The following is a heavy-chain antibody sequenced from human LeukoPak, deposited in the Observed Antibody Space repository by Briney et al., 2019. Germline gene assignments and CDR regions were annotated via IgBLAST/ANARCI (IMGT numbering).Heavy chain of an antibody. J-gene: IGHJ4*02. V-gene: IGHV4-31*03. CDR2: IYYSGST. D-gene: IGHD3-22*01. CDR3: AREGHDSSGYYYNGY. Sequence: PSETLSLTCTVSGGSISSGGYCWSWIRQHPGKGLEWIGYIYYSGSTYYNPSLKSRVTISVDTSKNQFSLKLSSVTAADTAVYYCAREGHDSSGYYYNGYWGQGTLVTVSS. CDR1: GGSISSGGYC.